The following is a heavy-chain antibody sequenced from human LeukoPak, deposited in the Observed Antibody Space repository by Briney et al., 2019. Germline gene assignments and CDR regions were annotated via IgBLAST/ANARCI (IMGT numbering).Heavy chain of an antibody. Sequence: GGSLRLSCAASGFTFSSYEMNWVRQAPGKGLEWVSYISSSGSTIYYADSVKGRFTISRDNAQNSLYLQMNSLRAEDTAVYYCAREITVTTPWFDPWGQGTLVTVSS. V-gene: IGHV3-48*03. D-gene: IGHD4-17*01. CDR1: GFTFSSYE. CDR3: AREITVTTPWFDP. J-gene: IGHJ5*02. CDR2: ISSSGSTI.